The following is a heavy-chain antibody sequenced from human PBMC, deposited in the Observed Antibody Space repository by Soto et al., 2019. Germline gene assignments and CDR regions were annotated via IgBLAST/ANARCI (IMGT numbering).Heavy chain of an antibody. J-gene: IGHJ6*02. Sequence: QVQLQQSGPGLVKPSETLSLTCSVSSGPSSSHNWGWIRQPPGRGLEWIGYVYSTGGTSYNPSLTRTVTRLAAPSTNPISLPLTSVTAADTAALSCARQGIGNLHGLVDVWGQGTTV. CDR3: ARQGIGNLHGLVDV. CDR1: SGPSSSHN. D-gene: IGHD1-1*01. V-gene: IGHV4-59*08. CDR2: VYSTGGT.